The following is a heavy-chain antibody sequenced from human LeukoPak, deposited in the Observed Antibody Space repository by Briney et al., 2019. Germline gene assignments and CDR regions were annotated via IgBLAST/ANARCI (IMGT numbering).Heavy chain of an antibody. V-gene: IGHV3-11*01. CDR1: GFTFSDYY. J-gene: IGHJ4*02. D-gene: IGHD5-18*01. Sequence: AVGALRLSSAASGFTFSDYYMSWIRHAQGKGLEWVSYISSSGSTIYYTDSVKGRFTISRENAKNSMYLQTNSLRADDTAVYYCAREYSYGYGSHFDYWGQGTLVTVSS. CDR3: AREYSYGYGSHFDY. CDR2: ISSSGSTI.